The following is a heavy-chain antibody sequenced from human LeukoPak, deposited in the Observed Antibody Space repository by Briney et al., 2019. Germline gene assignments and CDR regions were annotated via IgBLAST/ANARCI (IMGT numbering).Heavy chain of an antibody. Sequence: GGSLRLSCAASGFTFSSYWMHWVRQAPEKGLVWVSRTNSDVSSTSYADSVKGRLTISRDNAKNTLYLQMTSLRPEDTAVYYCARGNYDFWSGPQDYWGQGTLVTVSS. D-gene: IGHD3-3*01. CDR3: ARGNYDFWSGPQDY. V-gene: IGHV3-74*01. CDR1: GFTFSSYW. CDR2: TNSDVSST. J-gene: IGHJ4*02.